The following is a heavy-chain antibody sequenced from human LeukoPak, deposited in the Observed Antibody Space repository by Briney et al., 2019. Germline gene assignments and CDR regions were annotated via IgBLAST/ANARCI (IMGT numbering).Heavy chain of an antibody. D-gene: IGHD6-13*01. CDR3: ATSSRTYSSIDY. CDR2: IITILGAA. J-gene: IGHJ4*02. V-gene: IGHV1-69*11. CDR1: AGTFISYA. Sequence: SVKLSCNASAGTFISYAISGGRQPPGQGREWMGWIITILGAANDAQCFQGRVTMTADASTNTTYMALSSRRSEDTAVYYCATSSRTYSSIDYWGQGTLVTVSS.